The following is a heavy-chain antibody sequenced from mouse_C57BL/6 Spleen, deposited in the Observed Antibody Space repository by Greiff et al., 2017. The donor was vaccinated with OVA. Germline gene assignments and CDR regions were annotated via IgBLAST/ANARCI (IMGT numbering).Heavy chain of an antibody. Sequence: QVHVKQPGAELVMPGASVKLSCKASGYTFTSYWMHWVKQRPGQGLEWIGEIDPSDSYTNYNQKFKGKSTLTVDKSSSTAYMQLSSLTSEDSAVYYCARRHYSRNYFDYWGQGTTLTVSS. CDR1: GYTFTSYW. CDR2: IDPSDSYT. D-gene: IGHD1-2*01. CDR3: ARRHYSRNYFDY. J-gene: IGHJ2*01. V-gene: IGHV1-69*01.